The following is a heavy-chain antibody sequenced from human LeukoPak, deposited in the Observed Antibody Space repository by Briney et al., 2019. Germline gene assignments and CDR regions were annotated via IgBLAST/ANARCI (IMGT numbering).Heavy chain of an antibody. D-gene: IGHD5-12*01. V-gene: IGHV4-39*01. Sequence: SETVSLTCTVSGRSLSSSSYYWGWIRQPPGRGLEWIGSIYYSGSTYYNPSLKSRVTISVDTSKNQFSLKLSSVTGADTAVYYFARYRLRMTDVFAIWGEGTMLTVSS. CDR2: IYYSGST. J-gene: IGHJ3*02. CDR3: ARYRLRMTDVFAI. CDR1: GRSLSSSSYY.